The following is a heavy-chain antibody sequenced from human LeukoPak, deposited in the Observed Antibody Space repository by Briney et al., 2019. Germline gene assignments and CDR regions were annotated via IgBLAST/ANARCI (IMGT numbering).Heavy chain of an antibody. Sequence: GGSLRLSCAASGFTFSSYGMHWVRQAPGKGLEWVANIKYDGSDKYYVDSVKGRFTISRDNAKSSLYLQMNSLRVEDTAVYYCASHGNYRFDYWGQGTLVTVSS. V-gene: IGHV3-7*01. CDR3: ASHGNYRFDY. D-gene: IGHD3-22*01. J-gene: IGHJ4*02. CDR2: IKYDGSDK. CDR1: GFTFSSYG.